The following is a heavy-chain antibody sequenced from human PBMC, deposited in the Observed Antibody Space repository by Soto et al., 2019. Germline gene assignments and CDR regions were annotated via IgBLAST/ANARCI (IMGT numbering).Heavy chain of an antibody. CDR2: ISSSSSSI. CDR3: TRGPGSGDWLMDK. J-gene: IGHJ4*02. Sequence: PGGSLRLSCAGSGFTFSSHSMNWVRQVPGKGLECISFISSSSSSIIYADSVKGRFTISRDNAKNSLYLQMNSLRVEDTAVYYCTRGPGSGDWLMDKWGRGTLVTVSS. CDR1: GFTFSSHS. D-gene: IGHD2-21*01. V-gene: IGHV3-48*01.